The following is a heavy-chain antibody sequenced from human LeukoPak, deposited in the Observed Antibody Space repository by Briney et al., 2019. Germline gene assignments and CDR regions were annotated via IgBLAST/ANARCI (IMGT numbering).Heavy chain of an antibody. CDR3: AKVPQWELLCYFDH. J-gene: IGHJ4*02. CDR2: ISGSGGST. Sequence: QSGRSLRLSCAASGFTFSSYAMSWVRQAPGKGLEWVSAISGSGGSTYYADSVKGRFTISRDNSKNTLYLQMNSLRAEDTAVYYCAKVPQWELLCYFDHWGQGTLVTVSS. D-gene: IGHD1-26*01. CDR1: GFTFSSYA. V-gene: IGHV3-23*01.